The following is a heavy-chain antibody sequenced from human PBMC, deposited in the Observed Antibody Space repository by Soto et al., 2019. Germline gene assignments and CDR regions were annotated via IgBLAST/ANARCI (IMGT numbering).Heavy chain of an antibody. V-gene: IGHV1-69*18. D-gene: IGHD2-8*02. CDR3: ARDTDESGPGHHFYY. CDR1: GGTFSSDT. CDR2: ITPILETA. J-gene: IGHJ4*02. Sequence: QVQLAQSGAEVKKPGSSVNVSCRASGGTFSSDTFNWVRQAPGQGLEWMGRITPILETADYAHKFQGRITITADESTNTAYMELSSLRSEDTAVYYCARDTDESGPGHHFYYWGQGTLITVSS.